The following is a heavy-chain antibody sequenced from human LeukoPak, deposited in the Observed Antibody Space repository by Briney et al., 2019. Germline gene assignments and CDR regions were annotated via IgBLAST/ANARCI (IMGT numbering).Heavy chain of an antibody. CDR2: ISGSGGYT. Sequence: PGGSLRLSCAASGFTFSSYAMSWVRQAPGKGLEWVSAISGSGGYTYYADSVKGRFTISRDNSKNTLYLQMNSLRAEDTAVYYCAKSEYSGYDSYFDYWGQGARVTVSS. CDR3: AKSEYSGYDSYFDY. V-gene: IGHV3-23*01. CDR1: GFTFSSYA. J-gene: IGHJ4*02. D-gene: IGHD5-12*01.